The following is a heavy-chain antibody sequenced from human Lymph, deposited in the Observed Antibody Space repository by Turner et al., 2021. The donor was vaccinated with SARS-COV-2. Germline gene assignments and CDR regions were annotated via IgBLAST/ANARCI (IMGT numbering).Heavy chain of an antibody. CDR1: GFTFSSYA. J-gene: IGHJ4*02. CDR2: ISYDGSDK. D-gene: IGHD3-22*01. V-gene: IGHV3-30*04. Sequence: QVQLLEPGGGLVQPGRSLRLSCAASGFTFSSYAMHWVRQAPGKGLEWVAFISYDGSDKYYADSVKGRFTFSRDNSKNTLYLQMNSLRAEDTAVYYCARDRDSSGWVDYWGQGTLVTVSS. CDR3: ARDRDSSGWVDY.